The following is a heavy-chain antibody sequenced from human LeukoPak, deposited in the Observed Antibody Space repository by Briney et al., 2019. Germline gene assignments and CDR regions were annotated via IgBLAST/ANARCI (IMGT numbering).Heavy chain of an antibody. CDR1: GYSFTNYW. CDR2: IYPGDSDA. CDR3: ARRTYYYDSSGYSDDAFDI. J-gene: IGHJ3*02. D-gene: IGHD3-22*01. V-gene: IGHV5-51*01. Sequence: GESLKISCKGSGYSFTNYWIGWVRQMPGKGLKWMGIIYPGDSDARYSPSFQGQATISADKSIRTAYLQWSSLKASDTAMYYCARRTYYYDSSGYSDDAFDIWGQGTMVTVSS.